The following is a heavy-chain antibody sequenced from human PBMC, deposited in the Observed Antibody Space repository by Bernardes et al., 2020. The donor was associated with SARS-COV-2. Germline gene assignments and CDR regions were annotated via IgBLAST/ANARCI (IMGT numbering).Heavy chain of an antibody. J-gene: IGHJ6*02. CDR2: ISAIGGST. CDR1: GFTFRKTA. CDR3: AKTQSRDYYDSSGYYYVDYYYGMDV. Sequence: VGSLFLSCVASGFTFRKTAMTWVRQVPGQGLEWVSAISAIGGSTYYADSVKGRFTISRDNSKNTLYLQMNSLRAEDTAVYYCAKTQSRDYYDSSGYYYVDYYYGMDVWGQGTTVTVSS. V-gene: IGHV3-23*01. D-gene: IGHD3-22*01.